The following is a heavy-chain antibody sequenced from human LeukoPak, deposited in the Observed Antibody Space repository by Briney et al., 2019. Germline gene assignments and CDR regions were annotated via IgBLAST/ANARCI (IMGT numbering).Heavy chain of an antibody. V-gene: IGHV3-48*03. Sequence: HPGGSLRLSCAASGFTFSSYEMNWVRQAPGKGLEWVSYISSSGSTIYYADSVKGRFTISRDNSKNTLYLQMDSLRAEDTALYYCAKGSGINHYHWIDPWGQGTLVTVSS. CDR1: GFTFSSYE. CDR3: AKGSGINHYHWIDP. CDR2: ISSSGSTI. D-gene: IGHD1-14*01. J-gene: IGHJ5*02.